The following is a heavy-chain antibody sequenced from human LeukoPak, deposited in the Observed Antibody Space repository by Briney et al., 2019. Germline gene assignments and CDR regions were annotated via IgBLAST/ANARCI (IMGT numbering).Heavy chain of an antibody. Sequence: PGGSLRLSCAASGFTVSSNYMSWVRQAPGKGLEWVSPISVSGGSTYYADSVKGRFTISRDNSKNTLYLQMNSLRVEDTAVYYCVVNWNLDYWGQGTLVTVSS. CDR3: VVNWNLDY. CDR1: GFTVSSNY. J-gene: IGHJ4*02. V-gene: IGHV3-23*01. CDR2: ISVSGGST. D-gene: IGHD1-20*01.